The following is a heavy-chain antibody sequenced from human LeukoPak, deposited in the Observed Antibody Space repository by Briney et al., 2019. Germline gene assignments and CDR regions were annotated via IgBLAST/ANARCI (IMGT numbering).Heavy chain of an antibody. CDR2: IYSGGST. CDR1: GFTFSSYA. CDR3: ARVLGGYSYGTSGGIDY. D-gene: IGHD5-18*01. Sequence: GGSLRLSCEASGFTFSSYAMSWVRQAPGKGLEWVSVIYSGGSTYYADSVKGRFTISRHNSKNTLYLQMNSLRAEDTAVYYCARVLGGYSYGTSGGIDYWGQGTLVTVSS. J-gene: IGHJ4*02. V-gene: IGHV3-53*04.